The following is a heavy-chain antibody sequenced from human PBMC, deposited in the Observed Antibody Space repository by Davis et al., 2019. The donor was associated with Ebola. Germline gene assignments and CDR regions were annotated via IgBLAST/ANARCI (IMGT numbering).Heavy chain of an antibody. Sequence: SETLSLTCTVSGGSISSSSDYWGWIRQPPGKGLEWIASMYYSGSTYYNPSLKSRVTISVDTSKNQVSLKLGSVTAADTAVYYCARHRSSCTSSSCYAGYYGMDVWGQGTTVTVSS. CDR3: ARHRSSCTSSSCYAGYYGMDV. V-gene: IGHV4-39*01. CDR2: MYYSGST. CDR1: GGSISSSSDY. J-gene: IGHJ6*02. D-gene: IGHD2-2*01.